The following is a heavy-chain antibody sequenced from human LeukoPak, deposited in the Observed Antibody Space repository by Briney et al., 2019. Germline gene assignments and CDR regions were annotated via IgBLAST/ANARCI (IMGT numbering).Heavy chain of an antibody. CDR2: IGAYNGNT. D-gene: IGHD6-19*01. J-gene: IGHJ4*02. CDR3: ARDFEGSSGWTGGY. CDR1: GYTFTSYG. V-gene: IGHV1-18*01. Sequence: GASVKVSCKASGYTFTSYGISWVRQAPGQGLEWMGWIGAYNGNTNYAQKLQGRVTMTTDTSTSTAYMELRSLRSDDTAVYYCARDFEGSSGWTGGYWGQGTLVTVSS.